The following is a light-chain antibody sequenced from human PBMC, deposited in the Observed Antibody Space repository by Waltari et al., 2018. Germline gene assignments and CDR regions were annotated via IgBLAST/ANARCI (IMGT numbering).Light chain of an antibody. Sequence: ETVLTQSPSTLSLSPGERVTLSCRASHSVSSRYLAWYQQKPGQAPRLLIYGAMNRATGIPDRFSGSGLATDFTFTISRLEPEDSAVYYCQQYGSTPWTFGQGTKVEIK. V-gene: IGKV3-20*01. CDR3: QQYGSTPWT. CDR1: HSVSSRY. CDR2: GAM. J-gene: IGKJ1*01.